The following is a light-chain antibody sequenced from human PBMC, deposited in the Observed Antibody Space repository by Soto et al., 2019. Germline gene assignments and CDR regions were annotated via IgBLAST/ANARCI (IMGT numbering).Light chain of an antibody. CDR1: QGISSY. J-gene: IGKJ3*01. Sequence: DIQLTQSPSFLSASVGDRVTITCRASQGISSYLAWYQQKPGKAPKLLIYAASTLQSGVPSRFSGSGSGTEFTRTNSSLQPEDFATYYCQQLNSYPLTFGPGTKVDIK. CDR3: QQLNSYPLT. V-gene: IGKV1-9*01. CDR2: AAS.